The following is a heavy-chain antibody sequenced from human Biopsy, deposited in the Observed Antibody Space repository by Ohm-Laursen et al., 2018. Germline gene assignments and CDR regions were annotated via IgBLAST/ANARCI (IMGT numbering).Heavy chain of an antibody. CDR1: GVTLSGYD. J-gene: IGHJ5*01. CDR3: ATELLPPGVGGPWLDS. D-gene: IGHD3-10*01. Sequence: SLRLSCAASGVTLSGYDMNWVRQAPGKGLEWVSSISASSSYIYYADSVKGRFTVSRDNTKNTLYLQMNSLRAADTAIYFCATELLPPGVGGPWLDSWGQGTRVTVSS. CDR2: ISASSSYI. V-gene: IGHV3-21*06.